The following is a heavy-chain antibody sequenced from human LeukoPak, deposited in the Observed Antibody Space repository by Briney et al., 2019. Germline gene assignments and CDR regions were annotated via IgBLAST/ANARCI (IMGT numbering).Heavy chain of an antibody. J-gene: IGHJ4*02. CDR1: GFTFSSYG. D-gene: IGHD5-12*01. CDR2: ISYDGSNK. V-gene: IGHV3-30*03. Sequence: GGSLRLSCAASGFTFSSYGMHWVRQAPGKGLEWVAVISYDGSNKYYADSVKGRFTISRDNSKNTLYLQMNSLRAEDTAVYYCARTPHPVATRHLDYWGQGTLVTVSS. CDR3: ARTPHPVATRHLDY.